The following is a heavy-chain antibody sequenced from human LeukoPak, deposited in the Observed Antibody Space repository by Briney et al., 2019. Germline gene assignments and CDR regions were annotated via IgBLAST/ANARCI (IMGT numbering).Heavy chain of an antibody. Sequence: GGSLRLSCAASGFTFSSYGMHWVRQAPGKGLEWVAFIRYDGSNKYYADSVKGRFTISRDNSKNTLYLQMNSLRAEDTAVYYCAKVGTISGVVIMKPYYYYYMDVWGKGTTVTVSS. CDR2: IRYDGSNK. D-gene: IGHD3-3*01. J-gene: IGHJ6*03. V-gene: IGHV3-30*02. CDR3: AKVGTISGVVIMKPYYYYYMDV. CDR1: GFTFSSYG.